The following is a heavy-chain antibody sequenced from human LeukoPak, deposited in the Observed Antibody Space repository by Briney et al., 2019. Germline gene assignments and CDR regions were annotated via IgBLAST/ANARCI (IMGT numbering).Heavy chain of an antibody. CDR2: IYPGDSDT. CDR1: GYKFTSYW. D-gene: IGHD1-26*01. V-gene: IGHV5-51*01. Sequence: GESLKISCTTSGYKFTSYWIGWVRQMPGKGLEWMGIIYPGDSDTRYSPSFRGQVTISADKSISTAYLQWSSLKASDTAMYYCVTGGAFDYWGQGTLVTVSS. CDR3: VTGGAFDY. J-gene: IGHJ4*02.